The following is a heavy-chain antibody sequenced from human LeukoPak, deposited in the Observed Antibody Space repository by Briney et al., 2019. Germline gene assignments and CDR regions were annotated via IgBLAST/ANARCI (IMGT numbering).Heavy chain of an antibody. CDR2: INDNGGRT. Sequence: PGRSLRLSCSASGFTFSSYAMHWVRQAPGKGLEYVSGINDNGGRTHYGDSVKGRFTISRDDSKNTLYLQMSTLRAEDTAVYYCVKDVSGSYKFDYWGQGTLVTVSS. D-gene: IGHD1-26*01. V-gene: IGHV3-64D*09. J-gene: IGHJ4*02. CDR3: VKDVSGSYKFDY. CDR1: GFTFSSYA.